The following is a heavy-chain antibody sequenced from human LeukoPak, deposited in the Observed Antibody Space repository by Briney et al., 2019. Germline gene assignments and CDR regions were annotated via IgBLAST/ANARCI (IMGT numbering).Heavy chain of an antibody. Sequence: PGGSLRLSCAASGFTFRTYWMSWVRQAPGKGLEWVANIKQDGSEKYYVDSVKGRFTISRDNAKNSLYLQMNSLRAEDTALYYCAKELNPSSTSCYLCRYYYYGMDVWGQGTTVTVSS. V-gene: IGHV3-7*03. CDR3: AKELNPSSTSCYLCRYYYYGMDV. D-gene: IGHD2-2*01. J-gene: IGHJ6*02. CDR1: GFTFRTYW. CDR2: IKQDGSEK.